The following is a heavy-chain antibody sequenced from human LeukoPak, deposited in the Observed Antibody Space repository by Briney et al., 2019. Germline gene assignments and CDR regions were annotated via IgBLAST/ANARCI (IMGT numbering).Heavy chain of an antibody. Sequence: SETLPLTCTISGDSVSSSSYYWAWIRQPPGKGLEWIGYIYYSGSTNYNPSLKSRVTISVDTSKNQFSLKLSSVTAADTAVYYCARLSSPDGSGIDYWGQGTLVTVSS. V-gene: IGHV4-61*05. CDR1: GDSVSSSSYY. CDR2: IYYSGST. D-gene: IGHD3-10*01. CDR3: ARLSSPDGSGIDY. J-gene: IGHJ4*02.